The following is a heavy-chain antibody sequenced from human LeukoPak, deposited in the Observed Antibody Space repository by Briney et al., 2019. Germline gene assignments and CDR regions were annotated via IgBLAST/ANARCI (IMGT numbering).Heavy chain of an antibody. Sequence: GGSLRLSCAASGFTLSSYAMHWVRQAPGKGLEWVAVISYDGSNKYYADSVKGRFTISRDNSKNTLYLQMNSLRAEDTAVYYCAREPVVPAANYYYYYGMDVWGQGTTVTVSS. D-gene: IGHD2-2*01. CDR1: GFTLSSYA. CDR2: ISYDGSNK. J-gene: IGHJ6*02. CDR3: AREPVVPAANYYYYYGMDV. V-gene: IGHV3-30-3*01.